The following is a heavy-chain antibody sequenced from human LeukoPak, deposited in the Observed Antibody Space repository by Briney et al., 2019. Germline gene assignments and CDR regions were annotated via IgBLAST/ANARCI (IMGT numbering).Heavy chain of an antibody. J-gene: IGHJ6*02. CDR2: IIPIFGTA. D-gene: IGHD3-9*01. CDR1: GGTFSSYA. V-gene: IGHV1-69*13. CDR3: ATSRGSGDILTGSEDYYYYGMDV. Sequence: ASVKVSCKASGGTFSSYAISWVRQAPGQGLEWMGGIIPIFGTANYAQKFQGRVTITADESTSTAYMELSSLRSEDTAVYYCATSRGSGDILTGSEDYYYYGMDVWGQGTTVTVSS.